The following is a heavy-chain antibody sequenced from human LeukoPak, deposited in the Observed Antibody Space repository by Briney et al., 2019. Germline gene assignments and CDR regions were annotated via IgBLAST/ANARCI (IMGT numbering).Heavy chain of an antibody. J-gene: IGHJ5*02. CDR1: GFTFGDYA. CDR3: TRDQSHYNILNGYLVDNWFDP. D-gene: IGHD3-9*01. Sequence: GRSLRLSCTASGFTFGDYAMSWFRQAPGKGLEWVGFIRSKAYGGTTEYAASVKGRFTISRDDSKIIAYLQMNSLKTEDTAVYYCTRDQSHYNILNGYLVDNWFDPWGQGTLVTVSS. V-gene: IGHV3-49*03. CDR2: IRSKAYGGTT.